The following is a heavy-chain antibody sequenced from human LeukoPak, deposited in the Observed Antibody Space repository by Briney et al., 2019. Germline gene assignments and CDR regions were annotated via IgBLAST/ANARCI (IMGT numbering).Heavy chain of an antibody. Sequence: GGSLRLSCAASGFTVSSNYMSWVRQAPGKGLEWVAVIWYDGSIKYYAESVKGRFTISRDNSKDTLYLQMNSLRAEDTAVYYCARDPSGDYFDYWGQGTLVTVSS. CDR2: IWYDGSIK. CDR1: GFTVSSNY. D-gene: IGHD6-25*01. J-gene: IGHJ4*02. V-gene: IGHV3-33*08. CDR3: ARDPSGDYFDY.